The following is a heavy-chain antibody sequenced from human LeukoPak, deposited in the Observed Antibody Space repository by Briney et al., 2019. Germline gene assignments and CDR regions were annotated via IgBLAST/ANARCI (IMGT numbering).Heavy chain of an antibody. Sequence: GASVKVSCKASGYTLTSYDINWVRQATGQGLEWMGWMNPNSGNTGYAQKFQGRVTMTRNTSISTAYMELSSLRSEDTAVYYCARGQTPRQARYWFDPWGQGTLVTVSS. CDR2: MNPNSGNT. V-gene: IGHV1-8*01. J-gene: IGHJ5*02. CDR1: GYTLTSYD. CDR3: ARGQTPRQARYWFDP.